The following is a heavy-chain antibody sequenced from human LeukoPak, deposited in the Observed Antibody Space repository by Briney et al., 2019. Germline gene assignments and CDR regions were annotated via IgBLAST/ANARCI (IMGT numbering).Heavy chain of an antibody. J-gene: IGHJ3*02. Sequence: SETLSLTCAVSGYSISSGYYWGWIRQPPGKGLVWIGSIYHSGSTYYNPSLTSRVTISVDTSKNQFSLKLSSVTAADTAVYDCASILTVATTGSDAFDIWGQGTMVTVSS. CDR2: IYHSGST. CDR1: GYSISSGYY. D-gene: IGHD5-12*01. CDR3: ASILTVATTGSDAFDI. V-gene: IGHV4-38-2*01.